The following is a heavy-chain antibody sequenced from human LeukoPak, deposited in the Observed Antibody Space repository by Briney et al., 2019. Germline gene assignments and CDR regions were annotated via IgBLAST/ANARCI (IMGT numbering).Heavy chain of an antibody. J-gene: IGHJ6*03. Sequence: GGSLRLSCAASGFTVSSNYMSWVRQAPGKGLEWVSVTYSGGRTYYADSVKGRFTISRDISKNTLYLQLNSLRAEDTAAYYCARVLSGRGSLYDYYYYMDVWGKGTTVTISS. CDR2: TYSGGRT. CDR3: ARVLSGRGSLYDYYYYMDV. D-gene: IGHD3-10*01. V-gene: IGHV3-53*01. CDR1: GFTVSSNY.